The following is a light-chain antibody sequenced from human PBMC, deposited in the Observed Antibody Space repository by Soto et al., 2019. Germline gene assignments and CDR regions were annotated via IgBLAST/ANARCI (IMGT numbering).Light chain of an antibody. CDR3: QQRSNWPVT. CDR2: DAS. Sequence: EIVLTQSPATLSLSPGERATLSCRASQSVSSYLAWYQQKPGQAPRLLIYDASNRATGIPARFSGSGSGTDFTLTISSLEPEDFEVYYCQQRSNWPVTFGQGNKLEIK. J-gene: IGKJ2*01. CDR1: QSVSSY. V-gene: IGKV3-11*01.